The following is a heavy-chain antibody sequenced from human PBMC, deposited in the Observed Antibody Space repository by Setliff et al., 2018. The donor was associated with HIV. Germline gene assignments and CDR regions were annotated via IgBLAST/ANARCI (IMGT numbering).Heavy chain of an antibody. CDR3: VRDPGYNSGWSGTTFDY. CDR2: MSSSGST. CDR1: GGSIRRGNYY. J-gene: IGHJ4*02. D-gene: IGHD6-19*01. Sequence: KTSETLSLTCIVSGGSIRRGNYYWSWIRQPAGEGLEWIGHMSSSGSTNYNPSLKNRVTLSLDTSKNQFSLNLRSVFAGDTAVYYCVRDPGYNSGWSGTTFDYWGQGTLVTVSS. V-gene: IGHV4-61*09.